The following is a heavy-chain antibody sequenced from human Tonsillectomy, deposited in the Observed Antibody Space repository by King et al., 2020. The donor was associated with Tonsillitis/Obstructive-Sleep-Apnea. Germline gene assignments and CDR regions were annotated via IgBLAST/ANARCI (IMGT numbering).Heavy chain of an antibody. V-gene: IGHV4-34*01. CDR2: INHSGST. CDR3: ARGDLLTGYYASTDFDY. CDR1: GGSFSAYY. D-gene: IGHD3-9*01. Sequence: VQLQQWGAGLLKPSETLSLTCAVYGGSFSAYYWSWIRQPPGKGLEWIGEINHSGSTKQNPSLKSRVIISLATSKNQFSLKLSAVAAADTAVYYCARGDLLTGYYASTDFDYWGQGTLVTVSS. J-gene: IGHJ4*02.